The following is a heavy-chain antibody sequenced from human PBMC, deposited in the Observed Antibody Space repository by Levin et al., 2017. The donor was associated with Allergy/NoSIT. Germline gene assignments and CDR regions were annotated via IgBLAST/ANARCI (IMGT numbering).Heavy chain of an antibody. CDR2: ISWNSGSI. Sequence: GGSLRLSCAASGFTFDDYAMHWVRQAPGKGLEWVSGISWNSGSIGYADSVKGRFTISRDNAKNSLYLQMNSLRAEDTALYYCAKDMAGSGILYGMDVWGQGTTVTVSS. D-gene: IGHD3-10*01. V-gene: IGHV3-9*01. CDR3: AKDMAGSGILYGMDV. CDR1: GFTFDDYA. J-gene: IGHJ6*02.